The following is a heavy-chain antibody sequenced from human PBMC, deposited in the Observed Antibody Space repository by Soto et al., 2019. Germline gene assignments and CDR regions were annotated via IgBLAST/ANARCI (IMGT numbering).Heavy chain of an antibody. Sequence: GESLKISCKGSGYNFATYWIAWVRQMPGKGLEWMGIISPDDSDTRLSPSFQGQVTISVDKSISTAYLQWSSLKASDTAMYYCARQDGSGSYPYYYYYDLDIWGQGTTVTVSS. CDR3: ARQDGSGSYPYYYYYDLDI. CDR1: GYNFATYW. J-gene: IGHJ6*02. D-gene: IGHD3-10*01. V-gene: IGHV5-51*01. CDR2: ISPDDSDT.